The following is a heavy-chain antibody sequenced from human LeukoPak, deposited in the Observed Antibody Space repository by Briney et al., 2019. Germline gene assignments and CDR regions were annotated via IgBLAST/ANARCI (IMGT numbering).Heavy chain of an antibody. V-gene: IGHV3-74*01. J-gene: IGHJ6*02. CDR3: ARDHSIQGKDV. CDR2: INGDGSTT. CDR1: GFTFTNYW. D-gene: IGHD5-18*01. Sequence: GGSLRLSCAASGFTFTNYWMYWVRQAPGNGLVWVSRINGDGSTTNYADSVKGRFTISRDNAKNTLFLQMNSLRAEDTAVYYCARDHSIQGKDVWGQGTTVTVSS.